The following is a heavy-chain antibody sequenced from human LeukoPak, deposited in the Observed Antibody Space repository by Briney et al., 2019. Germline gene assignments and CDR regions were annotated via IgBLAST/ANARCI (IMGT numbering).Heavy chain of an antibody. Sequence: QPGRSLRLSCTASGFTFGDYAMSWFRQAPGKGLEWVGFIRSKAYGGTTEYTASVKGRFTISRDDSKSIAYLQMNSLKTEDTAVYYCTRVGVAGHENFDYWGQGTLVTVSS. CDR2: IRSKAYGGTT. J-gene: IGHJ4*02. CDR1: GFTFGDYA. CDR3: TRVGVAGHENFDY. D-gene: IGHD6-19*01. V-gene: IGHV3-49*01.